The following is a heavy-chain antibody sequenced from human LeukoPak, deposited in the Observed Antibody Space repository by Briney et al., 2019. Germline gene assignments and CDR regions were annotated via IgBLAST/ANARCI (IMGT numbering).Heavy chain of an antibody. CDR1: GFTSTSYG. J-gene: IGHJ4*02. CDR3: AKSPWNGKFRAYFDY. V-gene: IGHV3-30*02. D-gene: IGHD1-1*01. CDR2: IRHDGSYK. Sequence: GGSLRLSCVVSGFTSTSYGVHWVRQAPGKGLEWVAFIRHDGSYKDYADSVKGRFTISRDNSKNTLYLQMNSLRAEDTAVYYCAKSPWNGKFRAYFDYWGQGTLVTVSS.